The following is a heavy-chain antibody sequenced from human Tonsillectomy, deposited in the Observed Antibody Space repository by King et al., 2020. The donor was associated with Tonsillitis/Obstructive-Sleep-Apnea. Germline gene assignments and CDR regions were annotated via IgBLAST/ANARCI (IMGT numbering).Heavy chain of an antibody. J-gene: IGHJ4*02. V-gene: IGHV1-24*01. Sequence: VQLVQSGSEVKKPGASVKVSCKVSGSTLTELAMHWVRQAPGKGLEWMGGFGPEDGETIYAQKFQGRVTMTEDTSTDTAYMELSSLRSEDTAVYYCATQQWLRFGGFTFDYWGQGTLVTVSS. D-gene: IGHD5-12*01. CDR2: FGPEDGET. CDR3: ATQQWLRFGGFTFDY. CDR1: GSTLTELA.